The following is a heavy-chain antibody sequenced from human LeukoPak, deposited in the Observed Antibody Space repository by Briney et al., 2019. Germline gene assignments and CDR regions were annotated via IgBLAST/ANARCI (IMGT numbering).Heavy chain of an antibody. CDR2: TYDSGSS. Sequence: PSETLSLTCAVSGGSMRNYYWIWIRQPPGKGLEWIGYTYDSGSSSYNPSLRSRVSISIDTSKNQFSLNLSSVTAADTAVYYCARGWASSWYYFDFWGQGTLVTVSS. V-gene: IGHV4-59*01. CDR1: GGSMRNYY. D-gene: IGHD2-2*01. J-gene: IGHJ4*02. CDR3: ARGWASSWYYFDF.